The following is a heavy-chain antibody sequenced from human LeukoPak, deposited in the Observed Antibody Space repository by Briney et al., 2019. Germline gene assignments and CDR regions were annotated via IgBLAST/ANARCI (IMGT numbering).Heavy chain of an antibody. J-gene: IGHJ2*01. D-gene: IGHD4-23*01. CDR2: INHSGSA. CDR1: GGSFSGYY. CDR3: AREDYGGNLDL. V-gene: IGHV4-34*01. Sequence: PSETLSLTCAVYGGSFSGYYWSWIRQPPGKGLGWIGEINHSGSANYNPSLMSRVTMSVDTSKNQFSLKLSSVTAADTAVYYCAREDYGGNLDLWGRGTLVTVSS.